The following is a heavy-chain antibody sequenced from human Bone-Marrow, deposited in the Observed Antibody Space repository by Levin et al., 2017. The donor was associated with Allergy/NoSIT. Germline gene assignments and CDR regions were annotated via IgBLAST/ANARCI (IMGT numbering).Heavy chain of an antibody. V-gene: IGHV3-48*02. CDR2: ISRSSRTI. D-gene: IGHD2-2*01. CDR3: ARSSYQLLWWIDY. J-gene: IGHJ4*02. CDR1: GFVFSRYS. Sequence: GGSLRLSCAASGFVFSRYSMKWVRQAPGKGLEWVAYISRSSRTIYYADSLKGRFTISRDNAKNSLYLQMNSQRDEDTAVYYCARSSYQLLWWIDYWGQGTLVTVSS.